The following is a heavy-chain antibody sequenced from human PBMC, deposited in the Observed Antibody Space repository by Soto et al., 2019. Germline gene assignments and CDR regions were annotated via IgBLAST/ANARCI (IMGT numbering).Heavy chain of an antibody. D-gene: IGHD3-3*01. J-gene: IGHJ4*02. CDR2: ISYDGRNK. CDR1: GFTFSNYA. Sequence: QVQLVESGGGVVQPGRSLRLSCAASGFTFSNYAMHWVRQAPGKGLEWVAVISYDGRNKYYADSVKGRFTISRDNSKNTLFLQMNSLRAEDTAVYYCAKAYDFWSGYWFDYWGQGTLVTVSS. V-gene: IGHV3-30*04. CDR3: AKAYDFWSGYWFDY.